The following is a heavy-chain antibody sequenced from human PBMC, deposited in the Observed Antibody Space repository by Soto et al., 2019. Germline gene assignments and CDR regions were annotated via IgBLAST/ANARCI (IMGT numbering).Heavy chain of an antibody. V-gene: IGHV1-69*12. CDR3: ARGGGGIAAAGTLGY. J-gene: IGHJ4*02. D-gene: IGHD6-13*01. Sequence: QVQLVXXXXEVKKPGSSVKVSCKASGGTFSSYAISWVRQAPGQGLEWMGGIIPIFGTANYAQKFQGRVTITADESTSTADMELSSRRSEDTAVYYCARGGGGIAAAGTLGYWGQGTLVTVSS. CDR1: GGTFSSYA. CDR2: IIPIFGTA.